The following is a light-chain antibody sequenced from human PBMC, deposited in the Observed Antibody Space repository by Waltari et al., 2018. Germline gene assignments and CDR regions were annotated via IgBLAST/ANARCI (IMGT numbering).Light chain of an antibody. V-gene: IGKV1-6*01. CDR1: QGIRND. CDR3: LQDYNNPWT. J-gene: IGKJ1*01. Sequence: IQMTQSPSSLSASLGDTVTMTCRARQGIRNDVGWYQQKPGKAPQLLIYAASRLQSGVPSRFSGSGSGTDFTLTISSLQPEDFATYYCLQDYNNPWTFGQGTKVEIK. CDR2: AAS.